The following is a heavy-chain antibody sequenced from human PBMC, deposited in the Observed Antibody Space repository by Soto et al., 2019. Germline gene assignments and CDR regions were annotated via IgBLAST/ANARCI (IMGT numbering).Heavy chain of an antibody. Sequence: QVQLEQSGAEVKKPGSSVKVSCKASGGTFRNSAISWVRQAPGQGLEWMGGIMPIFRTPDYAQKFHGRVTITADESTSTAYMELRGLRSDATAVYFCARDNDRPQLGGNYYYILDVWGDGTTVTVSS. V-gene: IGHV1-69*12. CDR2: IMPIFRTP. CDR3: ARDNDRPQLGGNYYYILDV. D-gene: IGHD1-1*01. CDR1: GGTFRNSA. J-gene: IGHJ6*04.